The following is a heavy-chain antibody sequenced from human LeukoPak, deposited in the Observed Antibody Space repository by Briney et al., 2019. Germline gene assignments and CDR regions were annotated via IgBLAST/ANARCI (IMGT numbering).Heavy chain of an antibody. CDR2: INSDGSST. D-gene: IGHD3-3*01. CDR3: ARYYDFWSGSMDV. CDR1: GFTFSSYW. J-gene: IGHJ6*03. Sequence: PGRSLRLSCAASGFTFSSYWMHWVRQAPGKGLVWVSRINSDGSSTSYADSVKGRFTISRDNAKNTLYLQMNSLRAEDTAVYYCARYYDFWSGSMDVWDKGTTVTVYS. V-gene: IGHV3-74*01.